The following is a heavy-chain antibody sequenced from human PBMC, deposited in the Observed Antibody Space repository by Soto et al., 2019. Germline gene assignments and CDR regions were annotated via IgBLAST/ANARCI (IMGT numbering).Heavy chain of an antibody. J-gene: IGHJ6*03. V-gene: IGHV4-34*01. CDR3: AGGFQRHYYGSGRSPYYYYYYMDV. Sequence: SDTLSLTCAVYGGPFNGYYWSWSRQPPGKGLEWIGEINHSGSTNYNPSLKSRVTISVDTSKNHFSLKLSSVTAADPAVYYCAGGFQRHYYGSGRSPYYYYYYMDVWGKGTTVTVSS. D-gene: IGHD3-10*01. CDR2: INHSGST. CDR1: GGPFNGYY.